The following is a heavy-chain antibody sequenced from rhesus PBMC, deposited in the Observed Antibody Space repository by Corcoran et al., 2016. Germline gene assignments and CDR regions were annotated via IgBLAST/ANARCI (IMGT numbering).Heavy chain of an antibody. J-gene: IGHJ5-1*01. D-gene: IGHD1-44*01. Sequence: QVQLQESGPGLVKPSETLSLTCAVSGGSIRSNSWSGIRQAPGKGLEWIGYIYGRGSNYYNPSLKSRVTLSVDTSKNQLSLKLSSVTAADTAVYYCARDRGNRFDVWGPGVLVTVSS. CDR3: ARDRGNRFDV. V-gene: IGHV4S11*01. CDR2: IYGRGSN. CDR1: GGSIRSNS.